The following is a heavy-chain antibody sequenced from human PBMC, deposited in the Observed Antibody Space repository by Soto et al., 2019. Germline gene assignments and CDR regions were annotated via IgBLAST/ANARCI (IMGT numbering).Heavy chain of an antibody. CDR3: ARVGGLGSGGFTPFDP. V-gene: IGHV1-46*01. CDR2: INPSGGST. J-gene: IGHJ5*02. CDR1: GYTFTSYY. Sequence: QVQLVQSGAEVKKPGASVKVSCKASGYTFTSYYMHWVRQAPGQGLEWMGIINPSGGSTSYAQKFQGRVTMTRDTSTSTVYMELSSLRSEDTAVYYCARVGGLGSGGFTPFDPWGQGTLVTVSS. D-gene: IGHD3-16*01.